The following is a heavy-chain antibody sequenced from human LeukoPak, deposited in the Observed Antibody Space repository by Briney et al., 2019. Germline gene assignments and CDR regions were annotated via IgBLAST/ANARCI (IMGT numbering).Heavy chain of an antibody. CDR1: GFTFSSYA. J-gene: IGHJ4*02. CDR2: ISGSGGST. V-gene: IGHV3-23*01. Sequence: PGGSLRLSCAASGFTFSSYAMSWVRQAPGKGLEWVSAISGSGGSTYYADSVKGRFTISRDNSKNALYLQMNSLRAEDTAIYYCATYRQVLLPFESWGQGTLVTVSS. CDR3: ATYRQVLLPFES. D-gene: IGHD2-8*02.